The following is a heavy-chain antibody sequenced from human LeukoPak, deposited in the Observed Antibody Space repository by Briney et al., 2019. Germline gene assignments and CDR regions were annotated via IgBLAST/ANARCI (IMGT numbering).Heavy chain of an antibody. CDR3: ARGTRLQYYDFWSGSGKTDTLIDY. Sequence: GASVKVSCKASGYTFTSYGISWVRQAPGQGLEWMGWISAYNGNTNYAQKLQGRVTMTTDTSTSTAYMELRSLRSDDTAVYYCARGTRLQYYDFWSGSGKTDTLIDYWGQGTLVTVSS. CDR1: GYTFTSYG. J-gene: IGHJ4*02. V-gene: IGHV1-18*01. D-gene: IGHD3-3*01. CDR2: ISAYNGNT.